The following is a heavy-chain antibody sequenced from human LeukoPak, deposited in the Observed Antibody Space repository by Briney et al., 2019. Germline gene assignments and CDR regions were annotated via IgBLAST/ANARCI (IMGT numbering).Heavy chain of an antibody. D-gene: IGHD3-9*01. Sequence: GGSLRLSCAASGFTFISYWMSWVRQAPGKGLEWVANIKQDGSEKYYVGSVKGRFTISRDNAKNSLYLQMNSLRAEDTAVYYCTTLGDILTGYRPGYWGQGTLVTVSS. CDR1: GFTFISYW. J-gene: IGHJ4*02. V-gene: IGHV3-7*01. CDR3: TTLGDILTGYRPGY. CDR2: IKQDGSEK.